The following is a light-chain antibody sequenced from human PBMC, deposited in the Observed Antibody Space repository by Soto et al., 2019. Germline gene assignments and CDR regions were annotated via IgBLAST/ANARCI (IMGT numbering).Light chain of an antibody. CDR1: QSISNH. CDR3: QQSYSSPPT. CDR2: AAS. J-gene: IGKJ1*01. V-gene: IGKV1-39*01. Sequence: QMTQSPSRLSASVGDRITNSCQANQSISNHLNWYQQKTGKAPKXXIFAASSLQSGVPSRFSGSRSGPDFNLTISSLQTEDFATYYCQQSYSSPPTFGQGTKVDIK.